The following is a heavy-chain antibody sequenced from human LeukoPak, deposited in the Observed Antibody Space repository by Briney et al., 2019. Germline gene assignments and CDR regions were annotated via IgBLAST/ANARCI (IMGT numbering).Heavy chain of an antibody. J-gene: IGHJ4*02. CDR3: ARGRGYCSSTSSHSPDY. V-gene: IGHV3-23*01. D-gene: IGHD2-2*01. Sequence: GGSLRLSCAASGFTFSNYAMSWVRQPPGKVLEWVSSIRGSGGSTYYADSVKGRFTISRDNSKNPLYVQMNSLRAEDTAMYYCARGRGYCSSTSSHSPDYWGQGTLVTVSS. CDR2: IRGSGGST. CDR1: GFTFSNYA.